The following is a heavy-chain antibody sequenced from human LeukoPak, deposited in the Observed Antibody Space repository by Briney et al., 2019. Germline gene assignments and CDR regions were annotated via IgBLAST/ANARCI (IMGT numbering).Heavy chain of an antibody. J-gene: IGHJ4*02. Sequence: GASVKVSCKASGYTFTSYGISWARQAPGQGLEWMGWISAYNGNTNYAQELQGRVAMTTDTSTSTAYMELRSLRSDDTAVYYCAREVRGYSYRFDYWGQGTLVTVSS. D-gene: IGHD5-18*01. V-gene: IGHV1-18*04. CDR1: GYTFTSYG. CDR3: AREVRGYSYRFDY. CDR2: ISAYNGNT.